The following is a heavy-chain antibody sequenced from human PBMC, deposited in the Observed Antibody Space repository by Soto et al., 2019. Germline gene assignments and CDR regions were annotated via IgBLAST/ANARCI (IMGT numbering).Heavy chain of an antibody. CDR2: IYPGDSDT. Sequence: VESLKISCHGSGYSFTTYWIGWVRQMPGKGLEWVGVIYPGDSDTRYSPSFQGQVTISADRPISTAYLQWSSLKASDSAIYYCARHETAYYNFYGLDVWGQGTTVTVSS. V-gene: IGHV5-51*01. CDR3: ARHETAYYNFYGLDV. J-gene: IGHJ6*02. D-gene: IGHD3-10*01. CDR1: GYSFTTYW.